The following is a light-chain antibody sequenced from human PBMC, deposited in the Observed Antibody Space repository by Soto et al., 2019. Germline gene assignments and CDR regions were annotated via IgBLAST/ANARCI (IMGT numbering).Light chain of an antibody. Sequence: DIVMTQSPDSLAVSLGERATINCKSSQSVLYSSNNKNYLAWYQQKPGRPPKLLIYWASTRESGVPDRFSGGGSGTDFTLTIGSLQAEDVAVYYCQQYYSTPFTFGPGTKVDIK. CDR1: QSVLYSSNNKNY. CDR3: QQYYSTPFT. CDR2: WAS. V-gene: IGKV4-1*01. J-gene: IGKJ3*01.